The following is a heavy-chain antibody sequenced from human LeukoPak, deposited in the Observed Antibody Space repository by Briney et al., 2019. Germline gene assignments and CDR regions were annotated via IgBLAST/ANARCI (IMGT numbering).Heavy chain of an antibody. J-gene: IGHJ4*02. Sequence: GGSLRLSCAASGFTVSSNYMSWVRQAPGKGLEWVSSISSSSSYIYYADSVKGRFTISRDNAKNSLYLQMNSLRAEDTAVYYCARDLGTKEVDYWGQGTLVTVSS. CDR2: ISSSSSYI. CDR1: GFTVSSNY. D-gene: IGHD7-27*01. V-gene: IGHV3-21*01. CDR3: ARDLGTKEVDY.